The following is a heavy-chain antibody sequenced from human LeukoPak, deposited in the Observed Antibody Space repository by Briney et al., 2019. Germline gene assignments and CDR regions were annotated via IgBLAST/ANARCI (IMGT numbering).Heavy chain of an antibody. Sequence: GGSLRLSCAASGFTFSSYGMHWDRQAPGKGLEWVAVIWYDGSNKYYADSVKGRFTISRDNSKNTLYLQMNSLRAEDTAVYYCARLSDSSGYYYADYWGQGTLVTVSS. V-gene: IGHV3-33*01. CDR3: ARLSDSSGYYYADY. D-gene: IGHD3-22*01. CDR1: GFTFSSYG. CDR2: IWYDGSNK. J-gene: IGHJ4*02.